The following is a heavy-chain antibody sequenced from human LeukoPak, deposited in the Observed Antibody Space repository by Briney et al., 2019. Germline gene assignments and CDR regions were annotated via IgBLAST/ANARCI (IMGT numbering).Heavy chain of an antibody. V-gene: IGHV4-59*12. CDR2: IYYSGST. Sequence: SETLSLTCTVSGGSISSYYWSWIRQPPGKGLEWIGYIYYSGSTNYNPSLKSRVTISVDTSKNQFSLKLSSVTAADTAVYYCARADDYVWGSYRWDAFDIWGQGTMVTVSS. CDR3: ARADDYVWGSYRWDAFDI. CDR1: GGSISSYY. J-gene: IGHJ3*02. D-gene: IGHD3-16*02.